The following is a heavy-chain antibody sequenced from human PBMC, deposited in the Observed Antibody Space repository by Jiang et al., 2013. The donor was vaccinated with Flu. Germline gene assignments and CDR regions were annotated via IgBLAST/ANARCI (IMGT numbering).Heavy chain of an antibody. D-gene: IGHD5-18*01. CDR2: IYPADSDT. Sequence: GAEVKKPGESLKISCKGSGYSFSRYWIGWVRQMPGKGLEWMGIIYPADSDTKYSPTFQGQVTISADKSINTAYLQWSSLKASDTAMYYCARLGDTAMVTWGQGTLVTVSS. CDR3: ARLGDTAMVT. CDR1: GYSFSRYW. V-gene: IGHV5-51*01. J-gene: IGHJ4*02.